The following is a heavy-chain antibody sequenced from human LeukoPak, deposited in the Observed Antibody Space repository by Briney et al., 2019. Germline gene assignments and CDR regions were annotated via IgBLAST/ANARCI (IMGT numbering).Heavy chain of an antibody. J-gene: IGHJ3*02. Sequence: SETLSLTCGVYGGPVRGFYWSWVRQPPGKGGVGIGENDHRVNTNYNPSLESRVTISVDTSKNQISLRLSSVTAADTAVYYCARGKRRDSFRNVFQIWGQGTMVTVSS. CDR1: GGPVRGFY. D-gene: IGHD3-22*01. CDR2: NDHRVNT. CDR3: ARGKRRDSFRNVFQI. V-gene: IGHV4-34*01.